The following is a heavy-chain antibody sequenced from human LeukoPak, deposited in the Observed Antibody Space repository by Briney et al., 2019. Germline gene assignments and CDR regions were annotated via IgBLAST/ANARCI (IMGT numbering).Heavy chain of an antibody. CDR3: AREWELLSDAFDI. D-gene: IGHD1-26*01. Sequence: ASVKVSCKASGYTFTSYYMHWVRQAPGQGLEWMGISNPSGCSTSYAQKFQGRVTMTRDTSTSTVYMELSSLRSEDTAVYYCAREWELLSDAFDIWGQGTMVTVSS. V-gene: IGHV1-46*01. J-gene: IGHJ3*02. CDR1: GYTFTSYY. CDR2: SNPSGCST.